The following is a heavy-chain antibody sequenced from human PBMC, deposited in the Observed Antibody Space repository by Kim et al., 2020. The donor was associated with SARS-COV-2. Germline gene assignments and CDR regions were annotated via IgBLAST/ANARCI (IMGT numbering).Heavy chain of an antibody. Sequence: GGSLRLSCAASGFTFSSYSMNWVRQAPGKGLEWVSSISSGSSYIYYADSVKGRFTISRDNAKNSLYLQMNSLRAEDTAVYYCARDYDCSRTSCDKYFQLWGQGTMVTVSS. V-gene: IGHV3-21*01. CDR2: ISSGSSYI. D-gene: IGHD2-2*01. CDR1: GFTFSSYS. J-gene: IGHJ1*01. CDR3: ARDYDCSRTSCDKYFQL.